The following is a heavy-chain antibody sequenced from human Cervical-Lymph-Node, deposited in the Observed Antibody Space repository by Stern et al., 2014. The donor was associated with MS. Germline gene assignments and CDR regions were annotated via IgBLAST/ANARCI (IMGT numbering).Heavy chain of an antibody. CDR1: GFSLSTSGMR. V-gene: IGHV2-70*04. J-gene: IGHJ4*02. Sequence: QVTLREYGPALVKPTQTLTLTCTFSGFSLSTSGMRVSWIRQPPGKALEWLARIDWDDDKFYSTSLKTRLTISKDTSKNQVVLTMTNMDPVYTATYYCARMGDSSGYGFDYWGQGTLVTVSS. CDR2: IDWDDDK. CDR3: ARMGDSSGYGFDY. D-gene: IGHD3-22*01.